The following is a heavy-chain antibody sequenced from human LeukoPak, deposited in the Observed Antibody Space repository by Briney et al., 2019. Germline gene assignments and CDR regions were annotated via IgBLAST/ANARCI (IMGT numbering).Heavy chain of an antibody. CDR1: GFTFDDYG. V-gene: IGHV3-20*04. D-gene: IGHD5-24*01. CDR3: ARGKVDSSGWLQFRHWFDP. Sequence: PGGSLRLSCAASGFTFDDYGMSWVRQAPGKGLEWVSGINWNGGSTGYADSVKGRFTISRDNAKNSLYLQMNSLRAEDTALYYCARGKVDSSGWLQFRHWFDPWGQGTLVTVSS. J-gene: IGHJ5*02. CDR2: INWNGGST.